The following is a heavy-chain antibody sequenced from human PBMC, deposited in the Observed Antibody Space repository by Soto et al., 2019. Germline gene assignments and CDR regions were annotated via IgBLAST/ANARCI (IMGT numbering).Heavy chain of an antibody. D-gene: IGHD6-13*01. Sequence: SDTLSLTCTVSGGSISSGGYYWSWIRQHPGNGLERIGYIYYSGSSYYNTSLKSRVTISVDTSKNHFSLKLGCMTAAGTDVYYCGRARPLYSSSSKCAFHYWGQGALVTVSS. V-gene: IGHV4-31*03. CDR1: GGSISSGGYY. CDR2: IYYSGSS. CDR3: GRARPLYSSSSKCAFHY. J-gene: IGHJ4*02.